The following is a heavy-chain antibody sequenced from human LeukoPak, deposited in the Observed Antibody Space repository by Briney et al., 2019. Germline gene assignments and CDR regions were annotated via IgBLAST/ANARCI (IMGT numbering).Heavy chain of an antibody. D-gene: IGHD3-9*01. J-gene: IGHJ6*02. Sequence: GGSLRLSCAASGFTFSSYGMHWVRQAPGKGLEWVAVISYDGSNKYYADSVKGRFTISRDNSKNTLYLQMNSLRAEDTAVYYCAKDRTTGGVLRYFDPPTGMDVWGQGTTVTVSS. CDR1: GFTFSSYG. V-gene: IGHV3-30*18. CDR2: ISYDGSNK. CDR3: AKDRTTGGVLRYFDPPTGMDV.